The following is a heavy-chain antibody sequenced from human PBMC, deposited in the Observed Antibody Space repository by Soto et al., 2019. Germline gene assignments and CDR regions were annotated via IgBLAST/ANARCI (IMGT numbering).Heavy chain of an antibody. CDR3: ARDRGEGVPAADDAFDI. D-gene: IGHD2-2*01. CDR2: IYYSGST. CDR1: GGSISSGGYY. V-gene: IGHV4-31*03. J-gene: IGHJ3*02. Sequence: SETLSLTCTVSGGSISSGGYYWSWIRQHPGKGLEWIGYIYYSGSTYYNPSLKSRVTISVDTSKNQFSLKLSSVTAADTAVYYCARDRGEGVPAADDAFDIWGQGTMVTVS.